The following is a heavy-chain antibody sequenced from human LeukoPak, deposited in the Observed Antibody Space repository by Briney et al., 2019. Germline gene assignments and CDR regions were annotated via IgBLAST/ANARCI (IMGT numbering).Heavy chain of an antibody. D-gene: IGHD3-22*01. CDR2: ISGSGGST. CDR3: AKDPYYYDSSGDLDY. Sequence: GGSLRLSCAASGFTFSSYAMSWVRQAPGKGLEWVSAISGSGGSTYYADSVKGRFTISRDNSKNTLYLQMNSLRAEDTAVYYCAKDPYYYDSSGDLDYWGQGTLVTVSS. J-gene: IGHJ4*02. V-gene: IGHV3-23*01. CDR1: GFTFSSYA.